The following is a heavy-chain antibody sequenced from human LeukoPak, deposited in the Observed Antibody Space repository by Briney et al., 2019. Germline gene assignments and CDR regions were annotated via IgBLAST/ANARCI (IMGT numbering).Heavy chain of an antibody. J-gene: IGHJ4*02. CDR2: INNDGSST. Sequence: GGSLRLSCAVSGLTFSNYWMDWICQDPGKGLVWVSRINNDGSSTIYADSVKGRFTISRDNAKNTLYLQMNSLRAEDTAVYYCAKVYSSGWTQPPDYWGQGTLVTVSS. D-gene: IGHD6-19*01. CDR1: GLTFSNYW. V-gene: IGHV3-74*01. CDR3: AKVYSSGWTQPPDY.